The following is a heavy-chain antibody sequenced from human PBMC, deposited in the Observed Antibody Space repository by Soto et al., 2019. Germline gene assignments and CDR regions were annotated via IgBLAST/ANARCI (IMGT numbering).Heavy chain of an antibody. J-gene: IGHJ6*02. D-gene: IGHD6-13*01. V-gene: IGHV3-48*03. CDR1: GFTFSSYE. CDR2: ISSSGSTI. CDR3: ARDPLVESSSWYRYGMDV. Sequence: GGSLRLSCAASGFTFSSYEMNWVRQAPGKGLEWVSYISSSGSTIYYADSVKGRFTISRDNAKNSLYLQMNSLRAEDTAVYYCARDPLVESSSWYRYGMDVWGQGTTVTVSS.